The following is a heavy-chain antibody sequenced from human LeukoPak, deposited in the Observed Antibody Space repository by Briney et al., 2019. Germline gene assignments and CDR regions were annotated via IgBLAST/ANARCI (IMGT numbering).Heavy chain of an antibody. CDR3: AIAPEYEYGDFDY. Sequence: SETLSLTCTVSGGSISSYYWCWIRQPPGKGLEWIGYIYYSGSTNYNPSLKSRVTISVDTSKNQFSLKLSSVTAADTAVYYCAIAPEYEYGDFDYWGQGNLVTVSS. CDR2: IYYSGST. J-gene: IGHJ4*02. D-gene: IGHD4-17*01. V-gene: IGHV4-59*01. CDR1: GGSISSYY.